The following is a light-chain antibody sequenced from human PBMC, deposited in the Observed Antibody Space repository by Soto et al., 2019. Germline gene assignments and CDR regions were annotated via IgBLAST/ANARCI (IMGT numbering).Light chain of an antibody. Sequence: DIVMTQSPLSLPVTPGEPASISCRSSQSLPHSNGYNYLDWYLQKPGQSPQLLIYLGSNRASGVPDRFSGSGSGTDFTLKISRVEAEDVWVYYCMQALQTPWTFGQGTKVEIK. V-gene: IGKV2-28*01. CDR3: MQALQTPWT. CDR1: QSLPHSNGYNY. CDR2: LGS. J-gene: IGKJ1*01.